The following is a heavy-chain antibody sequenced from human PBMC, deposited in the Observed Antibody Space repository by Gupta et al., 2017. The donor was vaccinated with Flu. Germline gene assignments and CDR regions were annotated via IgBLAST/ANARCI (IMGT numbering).Heavy chain of an antibody. CDR1: GGSISSGSYY. J-gene: IGHJ3*02. D-gene: IGHD1-7*01. V-gene: IGHV4-61*02. CDR3: ARVPRLLKTGTTFPGSYPDAFDI. Sequence: QVQLQESGPGLVKPSQTLSLTCTVSGGSISSGSYYWSWIRQPAGKGLEWIGRIYTSGSTNYNPSLKSRVTISVDTSKNQFSLKLSSVTAADTAVYYCARVPRLLKTGTTFPGSYPDAFDIWGQGTMVTVSS. CDR2: IYTSGST.